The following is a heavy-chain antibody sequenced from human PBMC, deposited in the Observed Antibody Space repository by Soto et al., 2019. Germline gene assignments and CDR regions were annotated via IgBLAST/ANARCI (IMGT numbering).Heavy chain of an antibody. Sequence: ASVKVSCXASGYTFTSYAMNWVRQAPGQRLEWMGWINAGNGNTNYVQKFQGRVTITADKSTSTAYMELSSLRSEDTAVYYCARGFMVGAKSGWFDPWGQGTLVTVSS. V-gene: IGHV1-3*01. CDR2: INAGNGNT. D-gene: IGHD1-26*01. CDR1: GYTFTSYA. J-gene: IGHJ5*02. CDR3: ARGFMVGAKSGWFDP.